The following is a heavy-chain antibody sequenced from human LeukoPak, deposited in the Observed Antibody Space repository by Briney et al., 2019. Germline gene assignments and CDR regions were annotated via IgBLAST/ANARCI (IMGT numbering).Heavy chain of an antibody. CDR2: ISYTGST. CDR1: GGSTSGYY. CDR3: ARDVRTTEAFEI. V-gene: IGHV4-59*01. D-gene: IGHD1-14*01. J-gene: IGHJ3*02. Sequence: SETLSLTCTVSGGSTSGYYWSWIRQPPGKGLEWVGHISYTGSTNYNPSLKSRVTISVDTSKNQFSLKLTSVTATDTGVYYCARDVRTTEAFEIWGHGTMVTVSS.